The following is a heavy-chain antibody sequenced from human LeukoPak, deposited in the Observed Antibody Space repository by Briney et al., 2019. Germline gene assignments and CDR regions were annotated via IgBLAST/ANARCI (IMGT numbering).Heavy chain of an antibody. CDR3: ARGGITGTTRGPTRLNDAFDI. CDR1: GYTFTGYY. D-gene: IGHD1-20*01. Sequence: ASVKVSCTASGYTFTGYYMHWVRQAPGQGLEWMGWIDPNSGGTNYAQKFQGWVTMTRDTSISTAYIELSRLRSDDTAVYYCARGGITGTTRGPTRLNDAFDIWGQGTMVTVSS. V-gene: IGHV1-2*04. CDR2: IDPNSGGT. J-gene: IGHJ3*02.